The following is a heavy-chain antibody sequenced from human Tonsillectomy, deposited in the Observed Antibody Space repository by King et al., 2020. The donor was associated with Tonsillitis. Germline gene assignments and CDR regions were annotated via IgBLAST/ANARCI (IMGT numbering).Heavy chain of an antibody. V-gene: IGHV4-4*02. J-gene: IGHJ6*02. Sequence: VQLQESGPGLVKPSGTLSLTCAVSGGSIRNSNWWSWVRQLPGKGLEWIGEIYHSGSTNYNPSLKSRVTISVDKSKNQFSLTLTSVTAADTGVYFCARDSVDYTGRYCGMDVWGQGTTVTVSS. CDR3: ARDSVDYTGRYCGMDV. CDR2: IYHSGST. D-gene: IGHD4-11*01. CDR1: GGSIRNSNW.